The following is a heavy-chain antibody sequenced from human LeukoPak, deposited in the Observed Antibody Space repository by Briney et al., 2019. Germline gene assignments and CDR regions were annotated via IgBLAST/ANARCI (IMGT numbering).Heavy chain of an antibody. D-gene: IGHD4-17*01. Sequence: SEALSLTCAVSGGSFSGYYWTWIRQPPGKGLEWIGEINHSGNANYNPSLKSRVTISLDMSENHFSLKLTSVTAADTAVYYCARGQGTVTTHWGQGTLVTVSS. CDR2: INHSGNA. CDR3: ARGQGTVTTH. J-gene: IGHJ4*02. CDR1: GGSFSGYY. V-gene: IGHV4-34*01.